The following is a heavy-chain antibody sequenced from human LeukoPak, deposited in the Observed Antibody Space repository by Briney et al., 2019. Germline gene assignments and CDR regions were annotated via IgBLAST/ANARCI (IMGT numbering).Heavy chain of an antibody. CDR3: ARENNRYCSGGSCYYLDY. J-gene: IGHJ4*02. CDR1: GFTFSDYY. V-gene: IGHV3-11*01. D-gene: IGHD2-15*01. Sequence: PGGSLRLSCAASGFTFSDYYMSWIRQAPGKGLEWVSYISSSGSTIYYADSVKGRFTISRDNAKNSLCLQMNSLRAEDTAVYYCARENNRYCSGGSCYYLDYWGQGTLVTVSS. CDR2: ISSSGSTI.